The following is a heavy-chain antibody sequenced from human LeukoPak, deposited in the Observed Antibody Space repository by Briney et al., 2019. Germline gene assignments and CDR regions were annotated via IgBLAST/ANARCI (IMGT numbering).Heavy chain of an antibody. Sequence: PGGSLRLSCAASGFTFTNAWMTWVRQAPGKGLEWVGRIKTKIDGETTDYAEPVKGRFTISRDDSKNTLYLQMNSLKAEDTAVYYCARCGTYYDFWSGYSYYYGMDVWGQGTTVTVSS. D-gene: IGHD3-3*01. CDR3: ARCGTYYDFWSGYSYYYGMDV. CDR2: IKTKIDGETT. CDR1: GFTFTNAW. V-gene: IGHV3-15*01. J-gene: IGHJ6*02.